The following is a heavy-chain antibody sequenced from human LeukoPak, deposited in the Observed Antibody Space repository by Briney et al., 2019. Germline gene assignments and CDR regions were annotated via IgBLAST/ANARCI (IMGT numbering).Heavy chain of an antibody. Sequence: GASVKVSCKASVCPFSNYGISWVRQAPGQGLEWMGWISTYNDNTHYAQKLQGRVTMTTDTSTSTVYMELKSLRSDDTAVYYCARIQSRIIAARPGNPAFDYWGRGTLVTVSS. V-gene: IGHV1-18*01. D-gene: IGHD6-6*01. J-gene: IGHJ4*02. CDR1: VCPFSNYG. CDR2: ISTYNDNT. CDR3: ARIQSRIIAARPGNPAFDY.